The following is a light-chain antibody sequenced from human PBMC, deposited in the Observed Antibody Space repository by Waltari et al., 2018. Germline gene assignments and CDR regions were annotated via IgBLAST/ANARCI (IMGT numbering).Light chain of an antibody. V-gene: IGKV2-30*01. Sequence: GGMAQFSTPLPLHPWPAAPIPLRSCQGLVDSDGNTYLTWFQQRPGQSPRRLIYKVSNRDSGVPDRFSGSGSGTDFTLKISRVEAEDVGVYYCIQGTHWPWTFGQGTKVEIK. J-gene: IGKJ1*01. CDR2: KVS. CDR3: IQGTHWPWT. CDR1: QGLVDSDGNTY.